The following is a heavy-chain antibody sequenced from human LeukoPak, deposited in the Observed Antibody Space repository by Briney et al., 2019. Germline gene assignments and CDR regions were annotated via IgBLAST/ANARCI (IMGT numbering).Heavy chain of an antibody. CDR2: ISSSSSYI. Sequence: GGSLRLSCAASGFTFSSYSMNWVHQAPGKGLEWVSSISSSSSYIYYADSVKGRFTISRDNAKNSLYLQMDSLRAEDTAVYYCARADCSGGSCYSLFDYWGQGTLVTVSS. CDR1: GFTFSSYS. V-gene: IGHV3-21*01. D-gene: IGHD2-15*01. J-gene: IGHJ4*02. CDR3: ARADCSGGSCYSLFDY.